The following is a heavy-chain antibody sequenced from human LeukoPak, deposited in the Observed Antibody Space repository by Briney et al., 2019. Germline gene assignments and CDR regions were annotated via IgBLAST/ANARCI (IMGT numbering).Heavy chain of an antibody. CDR3: ARDREAGTEFDY. J-gene: IGHJ4*02. CDR1: GGSISSSNW. CDR2: IYHSGST. Sequence: KPSETLSLTCAVSGGSISSSNWWSWVRQPPGRGLEWIGQIYHSGSTNYNPSLKSRVTISVDKSKNQFSLKLSSVTAADTAVYYCARDREAGTEFDYWGQGTLVTVSS. V-gene: IGHV4-4*02. D-gene: IGHD6-13*01.